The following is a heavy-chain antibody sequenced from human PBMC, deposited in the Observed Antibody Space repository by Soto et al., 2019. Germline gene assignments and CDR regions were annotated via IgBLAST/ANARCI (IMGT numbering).Heavy chain of an antibody. CDR3: AKDRKVPAANPPWYYFCLYV. D-gene: IGHD2-2*01. CDR2: ISYDGSNK. V-gene: IGHV3-30*18. Sequence: QVQLVESGGGVVQPGRSLRLSCAASGFTFSSFGMHWVRQAPGKGLEWVAVISYDGSNKYYADSVKGRFTISRDNSTNRLYLQMNSLRAEDMAVYYCAKDRKVPAANPPWYYFCLYVWGQGTTVTVSS. CDR1: GFTFSSFG. J-gene: IGHJ6*02.